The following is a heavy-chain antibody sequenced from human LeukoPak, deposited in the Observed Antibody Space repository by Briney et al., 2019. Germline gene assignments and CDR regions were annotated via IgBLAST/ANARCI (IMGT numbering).Heavy chain of an antibody. J-gene: IGHJ4*02. D-gene: IGHD2-2*01. CDR2: INHSGST. V-gene: IGHV4-34*01. CDR3: AAFRDTSY. Sequence: PSETLSLTCAVYAGSFSGYYWSWIRQPPGKGLEWIGEINHSGSTNYNPSLKSRVTISVDTSKNQFSLKLSSVTAADTAVYYCAAFRDTSYWGQGTLVTVSS. CDR1: AGSFSGYY.